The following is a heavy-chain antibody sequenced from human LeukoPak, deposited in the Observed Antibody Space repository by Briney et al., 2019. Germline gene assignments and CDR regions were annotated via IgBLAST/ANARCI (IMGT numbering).Heavy chain of an antibody. CDR2: IFYSGST. V-gene: IGHV4-39*07. D-gene: IGHD7-27*01. CDR1: GGSISSSIYY. CDR3: VKEVLGP. J-gene: IGHJ5*02. Sequence: SETLSLTCIVSGGSISSSIYYWGWIRQPPGKGLEWIGSIFYSGSTYYNPSLKSRVTISVDTSKNQLSLKLRSVTAADTAVYYCVKEVLGPWGQGTLVTVSS.